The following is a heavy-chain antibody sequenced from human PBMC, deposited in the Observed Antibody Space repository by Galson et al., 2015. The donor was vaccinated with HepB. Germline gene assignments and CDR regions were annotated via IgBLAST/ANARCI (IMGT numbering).Heavy chain of an antibody. CDR1: GGTFSSYA. J-gene: IGHJ6*02. Sequence: SVKVSCKASGGTFSSYAISWVRQAPGQGLEWMGGIIPIFGTANYAQKFQGRVTITADESTSTAYMELSSLRSEDTAVYYCARDESIVVVVAAKGYYYYGMDVWGQGTTVTVSS. D-gene: IGHD2-15*01. CDR3: ARDESIVVVVAAKGYYYYGMDV. CDR2: IIPIFGTA. V-gene: IGHV1-69*13.